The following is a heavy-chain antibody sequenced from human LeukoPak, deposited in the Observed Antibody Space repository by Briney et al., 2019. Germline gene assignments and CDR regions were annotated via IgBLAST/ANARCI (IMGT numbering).Heavy chain of an antibody. CDR1: GGSFSGYY. Sequence: SETLSLTCAVYGGSFSGYYWSWIRQPPGKGLEWIGEINHSGSTNYNPSLKSRVTISVDTSKNQFSLKLSSVTAADTAVYYCAREGPPGRFFNYYGMDVWGQGTTVTVSS. D-gene: IGHD3-10*01. CDR3: AREGPPGRFFNYYGMDV. V-gene: IGHV4-34*01. CDR2: INHSGST. J-gene: IGHJ6*02.